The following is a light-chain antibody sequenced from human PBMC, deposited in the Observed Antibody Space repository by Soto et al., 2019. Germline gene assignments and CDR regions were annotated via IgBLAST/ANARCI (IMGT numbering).Light chain of an antibody. Sequence: QSALTQPPSASVSTGQSVTISCTGTSSDVGAYNYVSWYQQHPGKAPKLVIYEVSKRPSGLPDRFSGSKSGNTASLTVSGLQSEDEADYSCSSYGGSNNFVFGTGTKLTVL. CDR1: SSDVGAYNY. J-gene: IGLJ1*01. CDR3: SSYGGSNNFV. V-gene: IGLV2-8*01. CDR2: EVS.